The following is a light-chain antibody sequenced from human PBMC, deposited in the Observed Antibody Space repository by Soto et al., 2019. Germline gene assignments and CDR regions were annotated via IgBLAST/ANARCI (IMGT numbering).Light chain of an antibody. CDR1: QSIGDS. CDR3: QQYNGYSRT. J-gene: IGKJ1*01. V-gene: IGKV1-5*01. Sequence: DIQMTQSPSTLSASVGDRVTITCRASQSIGDSLAWYQQKPGKAPYLLIADVSSLERGVPSRFSGSGSGTEFTLTISSMQPDDFATFYCQQYNGYSRTFGQGIKVEI. CDR2: DVS.